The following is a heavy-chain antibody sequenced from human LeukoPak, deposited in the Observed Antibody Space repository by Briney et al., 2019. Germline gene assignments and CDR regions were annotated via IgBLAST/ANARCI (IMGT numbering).Heavy chain of an antibody. J-gene: IGHJ3*02. V-gene: IGHV4-61*02. CDR1: CGFISSGSYY. D-gene: IGHD3-10*01. Sequence: KSSDTVSLTRSVSCGFISSGSYYWSWVRQPAGKGLGGIGRIDTGGTTNNNPSIPSLVTISVVPFKNQFSLKLSYVAAADTAVYYLARGNLVRGYLDDFDIWGQGTMVTVSS. CDR2: IDTGGTT. CDR3: ARGNLVRGYLDDFDI.